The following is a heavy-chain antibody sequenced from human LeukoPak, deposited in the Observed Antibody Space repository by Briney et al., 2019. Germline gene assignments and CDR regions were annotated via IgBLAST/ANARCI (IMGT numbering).Heavy chain of an antibody. CDR3: ARCRMVSTSPFDY. D-gene: IGHD5/OR15-5a*01. CDR2: IFPGDSDT. Sequence: GGPLKISCKGSGYTFTNYWIGWVRQMPGKGLEWMGIIFPGDSDTRYSPSFQGQVTMSSDKSTNTAYLQWSSLRASDTAMYYCARCRMVSTSPFDYWGQGTLVPSPQ. V-gene: IGHV5-51*01. CDR1: GYTFTNYW. J-gene: IGHJ4*02.